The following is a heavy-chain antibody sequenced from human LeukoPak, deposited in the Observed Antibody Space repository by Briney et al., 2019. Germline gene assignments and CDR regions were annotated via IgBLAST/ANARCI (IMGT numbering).Heavy chain of an antibody. V-gene: IGHV3-74*01. CDR2: INSDGSST. CDR3: ARAGRGLRYFDWLTYDY. J-gene: IGHJ4*02. CDR1: GFTFSSYW. D-gene: IGHD3-9*01. Sequence: LSGGSLRLSCAASGFTFSSYWMHWVRQAPGKGLVWVSRINSDGSSTTYADSVKGRFTISRDNAKNTLYLQMNSLRAEDTAVYYCARAGRGLRYFDWLTYDYWGQGTLVTVSS.